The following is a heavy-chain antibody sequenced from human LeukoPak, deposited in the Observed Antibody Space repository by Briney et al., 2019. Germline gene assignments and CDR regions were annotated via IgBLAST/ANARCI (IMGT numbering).Heavy chain of an antibody. D-gene: IGHD3-10*01. Sequence: SETLSLTCTVSGGSISSYYWSWIRQPPGKGLEWIGYIYYSGSTNYNPSLKSRVTISVDTSKNQSSLKLSSVTAADTAVYYCARSITMVRGVVDAFDIWGQGTMVTVSS. CDR1: GGSISSYY. CDR2: IYYSGST. CDR3: ARSITMVRGVVDAFDI. J-gene: IGHJ3*02. V-gene: IGHV4-59*01.